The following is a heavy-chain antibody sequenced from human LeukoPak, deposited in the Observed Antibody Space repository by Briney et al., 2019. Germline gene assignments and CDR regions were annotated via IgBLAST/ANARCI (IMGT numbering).Heavy chain of an antibody. V-gene: IGHV4-4*07. J-gene: IGHJ4*02. CDR2: IYTSGST. CDR3: ARERGRFLEWSSPDY. D-gene: IGHD3-3*01. CDR1: GGSISSYY. Sequence: PSETLSLTCTVSGGSISSYYWSWIRQPAGKGLEWIGRIYTSGSTNYNPSLKSRVTISVDTSKNQFSLKLSSVTAADTAVYYCARERGRFLEWSSPDYWGQGTLVTVSS.